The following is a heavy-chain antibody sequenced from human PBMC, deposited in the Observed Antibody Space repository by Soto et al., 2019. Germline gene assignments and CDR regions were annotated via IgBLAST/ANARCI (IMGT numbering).Heavy chain of an antibody. CDR1: GGSFSGYY. J-gene: IGHJ6*02. CDR2: INHSGTI. V-gene: IGHV4-34*01. D-gene: IGHD2-21*02. CDR3: ARADRTLVTSYSLDG. Sequence: PSETLSLTCAVYGGSFSGYYWTWIRQPPGKGLEWIGEINHSGTINFNPSLKSRLTISLDTYKKHFSLKLSSVTDADTAAYYCARADRTLVTSYSLDGWGQGTTVTVS.